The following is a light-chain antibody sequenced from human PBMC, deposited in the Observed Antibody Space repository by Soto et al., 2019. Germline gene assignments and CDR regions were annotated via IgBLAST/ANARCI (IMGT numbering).Light chain of an antibody. V-gene: IGKV3-15*01. CDR2: DAS. CDR3: EQYKSWPFT. J-gene: IGKJ3*01. CDR1: QSISSN. Sequence: EIVVTQSPATLSVSPGEGVTLSCRASQSISSNLAWYHQKSGQAPRLLIYDASTRATGIPARFSGSGSGTDFTLTIISLQSEDFAVYHCEQYKSWPFTFGPGTKVDIK.